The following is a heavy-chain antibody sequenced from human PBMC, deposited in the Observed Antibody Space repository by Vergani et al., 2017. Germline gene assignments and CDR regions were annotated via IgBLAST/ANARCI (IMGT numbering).Heavy chain of an antibody. CDR1: GGTFSSYA. V-gene: IGHV1-69*01. CDR3: ASRLLSQRKGDCSSTSCYHLNWFDP. D-gene: IGHD2-2*01. CDR2: IIPIFGTA. Sequence: QVQLVQSGAEVKKPGSSVKVSCKASGGTFSSYAISWVRQAPGQGLEWMGGIIPIFGTANYAQKFQGRVTITADESTSTAYMELSSLRSEDTAVYYCASRLLSQRKGDCSSTSCYHLNWFDPWGQGTLVTVSS. J-gene: IGHJ5*02.